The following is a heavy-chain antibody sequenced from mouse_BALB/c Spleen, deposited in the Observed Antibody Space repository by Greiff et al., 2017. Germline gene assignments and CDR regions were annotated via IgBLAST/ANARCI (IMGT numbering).Heavy chain of an antibody. V-gene: IGHV2-2*02. CDR3: ARNQGYGKNYAMDY. CDR1: GFSLTSYG. J-gene: IGHJ4*01. D-gene: IGHD2-10*02. CDR2: IWSGGST. Sequence: QVQLKESGPGLVQPSQSLSITCTVSGFSLTSYGVHWVRQSPGKGLEWLGVIWSGGSTDYNAAFISRLSISKDNSKSQVFFKMNSLQANDTAIYYCARNQGYGKNYAMDYWGQGTSVTVSS.